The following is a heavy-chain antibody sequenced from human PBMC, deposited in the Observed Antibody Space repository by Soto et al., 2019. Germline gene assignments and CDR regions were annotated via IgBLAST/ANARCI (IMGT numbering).Heavy chain of an antibody. D-gene: IGHD2-8*02. Sequence: SETLSLTCAIYGGSFSGYYSSWLRQPPGKGLEWIGSIYYSGSTYYNPSLKSRVTISVDTSKNQFSLKLSSVTAADTAVYYCARDKITGLFDYWGQGTLVIVSS. CDR3: ARDKITGLFDY. CDR2: IYYSGST. V-gene: IGHV4-34*01. J-gene: IGHJ4*02. CDR1: GGSFSGYY.